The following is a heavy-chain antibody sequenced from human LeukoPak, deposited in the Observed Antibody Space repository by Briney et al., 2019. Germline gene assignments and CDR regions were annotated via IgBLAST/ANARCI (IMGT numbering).Heavy chain of an antibody. Sequence: SQTLSLTCTVSGGSISSGSYYWSWIRQPAGKGLEWIGRIYTSGSTNYNPSLKSRVTISVDTSKNQFSLKLSSVTAADTAVYYCARGYSGSYYWFDPWGQGTLVTVSS. J-gene: IGHJ5*02. CDR3: ARGYSGSYYWFDP. CDR2: IYTSGST. CDR1: GGSISSGSYY. D-gene: IGHD1-26*01. V-gene: IGHV4-61*02.